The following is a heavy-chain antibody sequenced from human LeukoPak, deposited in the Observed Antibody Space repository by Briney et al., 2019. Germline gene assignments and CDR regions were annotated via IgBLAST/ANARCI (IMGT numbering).Heavy chain of an antibody. J-gene: IGHJ4*02. Sequence: PGGSLRLSCTGSGFTFGDYAMHWVRQAPGKGLEWVGFIRSKRYRGTTEYAASVKGRFIISRDDSRSIAYLQMNSLKTEDTAVYYCTRGRDGYNYQFDDWGQGTLVTVSS. CDR1: GFTFGDYA. D-gene: IGHD5-24*01. CDR2: IRSKRYRGTT. CDR3: TRGRDGYNYQFDD. V-gene: IGHV3-49*04.